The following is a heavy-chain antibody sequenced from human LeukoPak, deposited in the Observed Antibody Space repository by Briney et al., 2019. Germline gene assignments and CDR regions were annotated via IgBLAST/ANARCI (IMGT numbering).Heavy chain of an antibody. D-gene: IGHD6-13*01. CDR3: ARHVLAAAVLFDY. J-gene: IGHJ4*02. CDR2: IYYSGST. CDR1: GGSISSYY. V-gene: IGHV4-59*08. Sequence: SETLFLTCTVSGGSISSYYWSWIRQPPGKGLEWIGYIYYSGSTNYNPSLKSRVTISVDTSKNQFSLKLSSVTAADTAVYYCARHVLAAAVLFDYWGQGTLVTVSS.